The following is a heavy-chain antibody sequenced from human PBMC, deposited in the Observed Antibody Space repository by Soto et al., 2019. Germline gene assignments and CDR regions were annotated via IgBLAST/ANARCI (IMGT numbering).Heavy chain of an antibody. V-gene: IGHV4-59*08. CDR2: IYYSGST. D-gene: IGHD3-10*01. CDR3: ARHGVTMVRGVITNAFDI. Sequence: SETLSLTCTVSGGSISSYYWSWIRQPPGKGLEWIGYIYYSGSTNYNPSLKSRVTISVDTSKNQFSLKLSSVTAADTAVYYCARHGVTMVRGVITNAFDIWGQGTMVTVSS. J-gene: IGHJ3*02. CDR1: GGSISSYY.